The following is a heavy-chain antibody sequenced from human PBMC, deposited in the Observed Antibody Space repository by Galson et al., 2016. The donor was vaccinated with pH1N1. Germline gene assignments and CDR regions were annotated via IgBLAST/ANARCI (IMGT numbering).Heavy chain of an antibody. CDR3: ARPRATALAYGFDP. CDR2: INIDGSTT. Sequence: SLRLSCAASGFTFSDYWMHWVRQAPGKGLVWVSHINIDGSTTVYADSVKGRLTISRDNARNTLFLQMNSLRAEDTGVYYCARPRATALAYGFDPWGQGTLVTVSS. CDR1: GFTFSDYW. J-gene: IGHJ5*02. D-gene: IGHD2-21*02. V-gene: IGHV3-74*01.